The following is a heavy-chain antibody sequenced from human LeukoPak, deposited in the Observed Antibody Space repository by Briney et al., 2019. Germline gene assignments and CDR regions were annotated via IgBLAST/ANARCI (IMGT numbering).Heavy chain of an antibody. Sequence: GGSLRLSCAASGFTFCSYSMNWVRQAPGKGLEWVSYISSSSSTIYYADSVKGRFTISRDNAKNSLYLQMNSLRAEDTAVYYCARDGGGRVLWFGEVYDAFDIWGQGTMVTVSS. CDR2: ISSSSSTI. J-gene: IGHJ3*02. CDR1: GFTFCSYS. CDR3: ARDGGGRVLWFGEVYDAFDI. V-gene: IGHV3-48*01. D-gene: IGHD3-10*01.